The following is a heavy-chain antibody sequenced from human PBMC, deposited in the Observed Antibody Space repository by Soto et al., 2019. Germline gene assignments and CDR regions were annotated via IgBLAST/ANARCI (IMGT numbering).Heavy chain of an antibody. J-gene: IGHJ5*02. D-gene: IGHD2-2*01. CDR1: GYTFTSYD. CDR2: INPSGGST. CDR3: ARGDCSSTSCPLQNWFDP. V-gene: IGHV1-46*03. Sequence: ASVKVSCKASGYTFTSYDINWVRQAPGQGLEWMGIINPSGGSTSYAQKFQGRVTMTRDTSTSTVYMELSSLRSEDTAVYYCARGDCSSTSCPLQNWFDPWGQGTLVTVSS.